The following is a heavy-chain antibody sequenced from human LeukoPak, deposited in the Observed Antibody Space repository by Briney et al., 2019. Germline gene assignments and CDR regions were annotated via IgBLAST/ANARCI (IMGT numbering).Heavy chain of an antibody. CDR2: IKQDGSEK. CDR1: GFTFSSYW. J-gene: IGHJ4*02. V-gene: IGHV3-7*04. D-gene: IGHD3-9*01. CDR3: ARGGKFVDCFYPHYYFDY. Sequence: GGSLRLSCAASGFTFSSYWMSWVRQAPGKGLEWVANIKQDGSEKYYVDSVKGRFTISRDNAKNSLYLQMNSLRAEDTAVYYCARGGKFVDCFYPHYYFDYWGQGPLVTVSS.